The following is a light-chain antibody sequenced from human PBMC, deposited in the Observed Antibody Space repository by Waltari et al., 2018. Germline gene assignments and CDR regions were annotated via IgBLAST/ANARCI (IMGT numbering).Light chain of an antibody. Sequence: QSVLTQPPSVSGTPGQRVTISCSGRSSNIGNNLVNWYRPVPGPTPKLLIYRNEQRPSGIPDRFSGSKSGTSASLAISGLRSEDEADYFCAAWDDSLNGHWEFGGGTKLTVL. CDR2: RNE. V-gene: IGLV1-44*01. J-gene: IGLJ2*01. CDR1: SSNIGNNL. CDR3: AAWDDSLNGHWE.